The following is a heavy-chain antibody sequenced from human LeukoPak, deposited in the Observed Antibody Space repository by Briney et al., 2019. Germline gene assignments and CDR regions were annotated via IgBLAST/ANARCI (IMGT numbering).Heavy chain of an antibody. CDR3: VRDVSQRRHFDY. D-gene: IGHD1-1*01. V-gene: IGHV4-30-2*01. Sequence: SQTLSLTCTVSGDSISSGAYYWSWIRQPPGKGLEWIGYFYGSGSTSYNPSLKSRVTISVDRSDNQFSLKMSSVTAADTAVYYCVRDVSQRRHFDYWGQGTLVTVSS. CDR2: FYGSGST. CDR1: GDSISSGAYY. J-gene: IGHJ4*02.